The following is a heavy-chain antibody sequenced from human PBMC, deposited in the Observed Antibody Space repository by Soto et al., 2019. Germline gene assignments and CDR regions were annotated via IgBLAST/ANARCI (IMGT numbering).Heavy chain of an antibody. D-gene: IGHD3-22*01. CDR2: IYYSGST. J-gene: IGHJ3*02. V-gene: IGHV4-59*01. Sequence: SETLSPTCTVSGGSISSYYWSWIRQPPGKGLEWIGYIYYSGSTNYNPSLKSRVTISVDTSKNQFSLKLSSVTAADTAVYYCARGGSYDSSGYSAPNAFDIWGQGTMVTVSS. CDR1: GGSISSYY. CDR3: ARGGSYDSSGYSAPNAFDI.